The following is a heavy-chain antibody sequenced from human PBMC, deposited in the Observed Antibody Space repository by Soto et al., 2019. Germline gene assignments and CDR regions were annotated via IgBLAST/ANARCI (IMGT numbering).Heavy chain of an antibody. D-gene: IGHD1-26*01. V-gene: IGHV1-69*01. Sequence: QVQLVQSGAEVKKPGSSVKVSCKASGGTFSSYAISWVRQAPGQGLEWMGWIIPIFGTANYAQKFQGRVTITADESTSTAYMELSSLRAEDTAVYYCARAGIVVATTLLLASGYYGMDVWGHGNTVTVSS. CDR2: IIPIFGTA. CDR1: GGTFSSYA. J-gene: IGHJ6*02. CDR3: ARAGIVVATTLLLASGYYGMDV.